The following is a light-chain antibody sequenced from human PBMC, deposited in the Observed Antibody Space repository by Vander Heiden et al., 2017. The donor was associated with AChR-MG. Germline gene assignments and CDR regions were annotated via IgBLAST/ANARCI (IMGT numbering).Light chain of an antibody. CDR1: QDIRND. Sequence: AIQMTQSPSSLSASVGDSVTITCRSSQDIRNDLGWYQQKPGKVPKLLIYATSSLQGGVPSRFSGSGSGTDFTLTISSLQPEDFATYYCRQHYNYPWTFDQGTKVDIK. V-gene: IGKV1-6*02. CDR3: RQHYNYPWT. J-gene: IGKJ1*01. CDR2: ATS.